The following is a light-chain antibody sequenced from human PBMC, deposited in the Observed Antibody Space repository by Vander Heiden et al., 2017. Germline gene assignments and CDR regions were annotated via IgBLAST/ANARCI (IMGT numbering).Light chain of an antibody. V-gene: IGLV2-11*02. CDR2: DVS. J-gene: IGLJ3*02. CDR1: RRYVGQYNY. Sequence: QSALTQPRSVSVSPGQSVPIPCPGPRRYVGQYNYVSWYQQHPVKAPKLMIYDVSKRPSGVPDRFSGSKSGNTASLTISGLQAEDEADYYCCSYAGSYTFWVFGGGTKLTVL. CDR3: CSYAGSYTFWV.